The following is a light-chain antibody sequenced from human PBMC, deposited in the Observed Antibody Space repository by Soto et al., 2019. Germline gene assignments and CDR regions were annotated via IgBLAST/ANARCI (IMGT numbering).Light chain of an antibody. V-gene: IGKV3-15*01. CDR3: QQYTIWPPWT. CDR1: QSVSSN. J-gene: IGKJ1*01. Sequence: EIVMTQSPATLSMSPGERATLSCRASQSVSSNLAWYQQKPGQPPRLLIYGASARATGIPARFSGSGSGTEFTLTISSLQSEDFAVYYCQQYTIWPPWTFGQGTRVEIK. CDR2: GAS.